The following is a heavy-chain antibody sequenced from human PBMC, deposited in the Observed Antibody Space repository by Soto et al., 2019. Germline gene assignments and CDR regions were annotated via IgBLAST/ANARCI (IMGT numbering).Heavy chain of an antibody. V-gene: IGHV3-21*01. CDR2: ISPSTSHI. CDR3: SGCSGGACHQNYGMDV. CDR1: GFTFSICT. J-gene: IGHJ6*02. D-gene: IGHD2-15*01. Sequence: EVHLVESGGGLVKPGGSLSLSCEVSGFTFSICTMNWVRKAPGKGLEWVSSISPSTSHIYYADSVKGRFTISRDNAKNSLFLQMNSLRAEDTAVYYCSGCSGGACHQNYGMDVWGQGTTVTVSS.